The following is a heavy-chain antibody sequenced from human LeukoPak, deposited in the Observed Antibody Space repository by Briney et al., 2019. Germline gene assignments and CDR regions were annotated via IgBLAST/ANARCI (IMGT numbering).Heavy chain of an antibody. CDR2: ISSSSSYI. CDR3: ARADYGGNGDFDY. CDR1: GFTFSSYS. V-gene: IGHV3-21*01. Sequence: GGSLRLSCAAPGFTFSSYSMNWVRQAPGKGLEWVSSISSSSSYIYYADSVKGRFTISRDNAKNSLYLQMNSLRAEDTAVYYCARADYGGNGDFDYWGQGTLVTVSS. J-gene: IGHJ4*02. D-gene: IGHD4-23*01.